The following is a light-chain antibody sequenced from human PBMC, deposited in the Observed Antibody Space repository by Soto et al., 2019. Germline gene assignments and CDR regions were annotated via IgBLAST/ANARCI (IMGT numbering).Light chain of an antibody. Sequence: QSALTQPASVSGSPGQSITISCTGTSSDVGGYNYVSWYQQHPGKAPKLMIYEVSNRPSGVSNRFSGSKSGNTASLTISGLQAEDEADYYCSSYTSSSPLNVFGTGTKATV. CDR1: SSDVGGYNY. CDR2: EVS. CDR3: SSYTSSSPLNV. V-gene: IGLV2-14*01. J-gene: IGLJ1*01.